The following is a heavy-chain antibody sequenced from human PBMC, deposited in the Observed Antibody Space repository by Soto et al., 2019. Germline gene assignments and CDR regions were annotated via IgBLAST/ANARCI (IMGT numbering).Heavy chain of an antibody. Sequence: GGSLRLSCAASGFTFSSYSMNLVRQAPGKGLEWVSSISSSSSYIYYADSVKGRFTISRDNAKNSLYLQMNSLRAEDTAVYYCARDQRGTMVRGVIPPLSNYGMDVWGQGTTVTVS. CDR3: ARDQRGTMVRGVIPPLSNYGMDV. CDR2: ISSSSSYI. J-gene: IGHJ6*02. V-gene: IGHV3-21*01. D-gene: IGHD3-10*01. CDR1: GFTFSSYS.